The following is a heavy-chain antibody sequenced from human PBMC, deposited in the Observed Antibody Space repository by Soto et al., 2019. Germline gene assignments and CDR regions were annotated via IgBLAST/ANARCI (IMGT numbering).Heavy chain of an antibody. CDR3: AREGDSSGYLDY. D-gene: IGHD3-22*01. V-gene: IGHV4-34*01. J-gene: IGHJ4*02. CDR2: INHSGST. CDR1: GGSFSGYY. Sequence: SETLSLTCAVYGGSFSGYYWSWIRQPPGKGLEWIGEINHSGSTNYNPSLKSRVTISVDTSKNQFSLKLSSVTAADTAVYYCAREGDSSGYLDYWGQGTLVTVSS.